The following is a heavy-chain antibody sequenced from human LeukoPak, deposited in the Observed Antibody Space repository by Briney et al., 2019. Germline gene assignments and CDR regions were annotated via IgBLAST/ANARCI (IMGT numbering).Heavy chain of an antibody. CDR2: INPNSGGT. V-gene: IGHV1-2*06. CDR3: ARSLAVADDFDY. J-gene: IGHJ4*02. Sequence: ASVKVSCKASGYTFTGYYMHWVRQAPGQGLEWMGRINPNSGGTNYAQKFQGRVTMTRDTSISTAYMELSRLRSDDTAVYYCARSLAVADDFDYWGQGTLVTVSS. D-gene: IGHD6-19*01. CDR1: GYTFTGYY.